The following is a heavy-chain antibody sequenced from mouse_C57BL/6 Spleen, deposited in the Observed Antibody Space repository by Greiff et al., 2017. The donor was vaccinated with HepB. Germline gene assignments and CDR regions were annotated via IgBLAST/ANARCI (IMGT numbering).Heavy chain of an antibody. CDR2: ISDGGSYT. J-gene: IGHJ2*01. Sequence: DVQLQESGGGLVKPGGSLKLSCAASGFTFSSYAMSWVRQTPEKRLEWVATISDGGSYTYYPDNVKGRFTIARDNAKNNLYLQMSHLKSEDTAMYYCARGDTTGDYWGQGTTLTVSS. CDR1: GFTFSSYA. CDR3: ARGDTTGDY. V-gene: IGHV5-4*01. D-gene: IGHD1-1*01.